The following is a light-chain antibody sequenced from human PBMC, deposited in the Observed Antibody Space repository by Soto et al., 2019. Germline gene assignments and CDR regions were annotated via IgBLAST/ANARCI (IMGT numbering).Light chain of an antibody. Sequence: EIVMTQSPATLSVSPGERATLSCRASQSVSSDLAWYQQKPGQAPRLLIYGASTRATGIPARFSGSGSGTDFTLTITSLQSEDFATYHCQQSYGTPLTFGQGTKVDIK. J-gene: IGKJ1*01. CDR1: QSVSSD. CDR3: QQSYGTPLT. CDR2: GAS. V-gene: IGKV3-15*01.